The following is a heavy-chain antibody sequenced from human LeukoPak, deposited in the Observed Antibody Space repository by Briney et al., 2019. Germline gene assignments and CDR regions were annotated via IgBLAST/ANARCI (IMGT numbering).Heavy chain of an antibody. CDR3: ARDYYDRNDAFDI. CDR1: GGSISSYY. V-gene: IGHV4-59*01. CDR2: IYYSGST. D-gene: IGHD3-22*01. J-gene: IGHJ3*02. Sequence: SETLSLTCTGSGGSISSYYWSWIRQPPGKGLEWIGYIYYSGSTNYNPSLKSRVTISVDTSKNQFSLKLSSVTAADTAVYYCARDYYDRNDAFDIWGQGTMVTVSS.